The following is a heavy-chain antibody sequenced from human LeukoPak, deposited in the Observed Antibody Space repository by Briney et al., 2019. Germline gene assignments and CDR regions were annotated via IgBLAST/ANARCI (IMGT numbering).Heavy chain of an antibody. V-gene: IGHV1-2*02. CDR3: ARDILTDDAFDI. J-gene: IGHJ3*02. Sequence: ASVKASCKASGYTFTGYLMHWVRQAPGQGLEWMGWINPNSGGTNYQGRVTMTRDTSISTAYMELSRLTSDDTAVYYCARDILTDDAFDIWGQGTMVTVSS. CDR2: INPNSGGT. D-gene: IGHD7-27*01. CDR1: GYTFTGYL.